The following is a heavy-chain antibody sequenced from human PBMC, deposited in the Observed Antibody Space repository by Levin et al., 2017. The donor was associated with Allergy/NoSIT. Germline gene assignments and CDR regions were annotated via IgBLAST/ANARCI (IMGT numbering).Heavy chain of an antibody. CDR2: ISSSSSTI. Sequence: GGSLRLSCAASGFTFSSYSMNWVRQAPGKGLEWVSYISSSSSTIYYADSVKGRFTISRDNAKNSLYLQMNSLRDEDTAVYYCARDRNYYDSSGYHDAFDIWGQGTMVTVSS. J-gene: IGHJ3*02. CDR3: ARDRNYYDSSGYHDAFDI. CDR1: GFTFSSYS. D-gene: IGHD3-22*01. V-gene: IGHV3-48*02.